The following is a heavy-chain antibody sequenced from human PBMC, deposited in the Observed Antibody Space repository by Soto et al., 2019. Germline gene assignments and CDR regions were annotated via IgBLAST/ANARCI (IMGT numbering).Heavy chain of an antibody. CDR1: GGSISSSSYY. CDR3: ARHHLTGTTCWLDP. J-gene: IGHJ5*02. CDR2: IYYSGST. Sequence: SETLSLTCTVSGGSISSSSYYWGWIRQPPGKGLEWIGSIYYSGSTYYNPSLKSRVTISVDTSKNQFSLKLSSVTAADTAVYYSARHHLTGTTCWLDPWGQGTLVTVYS. V-gene: IGHV4-39*01. D-gene: IGHD1-7*01.